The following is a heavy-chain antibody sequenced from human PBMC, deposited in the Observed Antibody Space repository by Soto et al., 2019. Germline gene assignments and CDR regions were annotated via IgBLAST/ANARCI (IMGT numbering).Heavy chain of an antibody. CDR1: GYSFTSYW. V-gene: IGHV5-10-1*01. D-gene: IGHD6-6*01. Sequence: GESLKISCKGSGYSFTSYWISWVRQMPGKGLEWMGRIDPSDSYTNYSPSFQGHVTISADKSISTAYLQWSSLKASDTAMYYCARGLEYRSSLRWFDPWGQGTLVTVSS. CDR2: IDPSDSYT. CDR3: ARGLEYRSSLRWFDP. J-gene: IGHJ5*02.